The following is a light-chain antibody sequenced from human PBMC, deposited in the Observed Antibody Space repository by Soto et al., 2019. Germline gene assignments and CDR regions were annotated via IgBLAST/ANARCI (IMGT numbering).Light chain of an antibody. CDR1: QSVSSK. V-gene: IGKV3-15*01. Sequence: EVVLTQSPGTLSLSPGERATLSCRASQSVSSKLAWYQQKPGQAPRLLIYGASTRATGIPARFSGSGSGTEFTLTISSLQPDDFATYYCQQYNSYWTFGQGTKVDIK. CDR2: GAS. J-gene: IGKJ1*01. CDR3: QQYNSYWT.